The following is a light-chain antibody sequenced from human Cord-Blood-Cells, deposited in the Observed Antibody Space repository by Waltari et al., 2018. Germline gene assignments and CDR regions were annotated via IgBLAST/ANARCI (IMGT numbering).Light chain of an antibody. CDR1: QSISSW. V-gene: IGKV1-5*01. CDR3: QQYNSYST. CDR2: DAS. J-gene: IGKJ1*01. Sequence: DIQMTQSPSTLSASVGARVTITCRASQSISSWLAWYQQKPGKAPKLLIYDASSLESGVPSMFSGSGSGTEFTLTISSLQPDDFATYYCQQYNSYSTFGQGTKVEIK.